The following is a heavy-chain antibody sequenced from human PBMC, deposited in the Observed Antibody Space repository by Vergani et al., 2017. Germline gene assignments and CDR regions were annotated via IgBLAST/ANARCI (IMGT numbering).Heavy chain of an antibody. D-gene: IGHD3-9*01. V-gene: IGHV4-34*01. CDR3: ARGRGGRDIFTAPRYNDY. CDR2: INHSGST. Sequence: QVQLQQWGAGLLKPSETLSLTCAVYGGSFSGYYWSWIRQPPGKGLEWIGEINHSGSTNYNPSLKSRVTISVDTSKNQFSLKLSSVTAADTAVFYCARGRGGRDIFTAPRYNDYWGQGTLVTVSS. CDR1: GGSFSGYY. J-gene: IGHJ4*02.